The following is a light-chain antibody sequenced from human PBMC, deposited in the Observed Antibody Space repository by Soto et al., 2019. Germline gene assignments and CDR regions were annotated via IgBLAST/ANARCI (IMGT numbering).Light chain of an antibody. CDR3: QQYDDWLRLT. J-gene: IGKJ4*01. CDR2: GAT. CDR1: QSVNIY. Sequence: EVVMTQFPATLSVSPGERATLSCRASQSVNIYLAWYQQRPDQAPRLLIFGATYRASGIPARFSGSGSGTEFNLTISSLQSEDFGVYFCQQYDDWLRLTFGGGTKVEIK. V-gene: IGKV3D-15*01.